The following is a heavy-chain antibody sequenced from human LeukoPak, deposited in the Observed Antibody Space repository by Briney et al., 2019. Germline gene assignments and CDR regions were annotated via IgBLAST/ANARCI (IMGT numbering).Heavy chain of an antibody. CDR2: IYYSGST. D-gene: IGHD6-13*01. V-gene: IGHV4-39*01. CDR3: ARRRSTAGTNWFDP. CDR1: GGSISSHY. Sequence: SETLSLTCTVSGGSISSHYWGWIRQPPGKGLEWIGSIYYSGSTYYNPSLKSRVTISVDTSKNQFSLKLSSVTAADTAVYYCARRRSTAGTNWFDPWGQGTLVTVSS. J-gene: IGHJ5*02.